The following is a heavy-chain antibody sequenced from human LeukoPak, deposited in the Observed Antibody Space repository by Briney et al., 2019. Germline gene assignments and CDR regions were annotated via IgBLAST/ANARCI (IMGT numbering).Heavy chain of an antibody. CDR3: ARDRESILWFGELLDY. D-gene: IGHD3-10*01. CDR2: ISAYNGNT. Sequence: ASVKVSCKASGYTFTSYGISWVRQAPGQGLEWMGWISAYNGNTNYAQKLQGRVTMTTDTSTSTAYMELRSLRSDDTAVYYCARDRESILWFGELLDYWGQGTLVTVSS. J-gene: IGHJ4*02. CDR1: GYTFTSYG. V-gene: IGHV1-18*01.